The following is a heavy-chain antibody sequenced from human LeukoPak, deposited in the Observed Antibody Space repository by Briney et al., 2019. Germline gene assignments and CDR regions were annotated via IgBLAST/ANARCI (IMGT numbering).Heavy chain of an antibody. J-gene: IGHJ4*02. Sequence: GGSLRLSCAASGFTFSSYTMNWVRQAPGKGLEWVSAISGSGGSTYYADSVKGRFTISRDNSKNTLYLQMNSLRAEDTAVYYCASPVEMAQQDFDYWGQGTLVTVSS. V-gene: IGHV3-23*01. CDR1: GFTFSSYT. CDR2: ISGSGGST. D-gene: IGHD5-24*01. CDR3: ASPVEMAQQDFDY.